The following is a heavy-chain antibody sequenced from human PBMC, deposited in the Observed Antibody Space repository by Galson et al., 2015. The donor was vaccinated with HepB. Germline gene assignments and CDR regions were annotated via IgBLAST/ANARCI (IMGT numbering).Heavy chain of an antibody. Sequence: SLRLSCAASGFTFSSYGMHWVRQAPGKGLEWVAVISYDGSNKYYADSVKGRFTISRDNSKNTLYLQMNSLRAEDTAVYYCAKGWNSGYENFDYWGQGTLVTVSS. V-gene: IGHV3-30*18. D-gene: IGHD5-12*01. CDR2: ISYDGSNK. J-gene: IGHJ4*02. CDR1: GFTFSSYG. CDR3: AKGWNSGYENFDY.